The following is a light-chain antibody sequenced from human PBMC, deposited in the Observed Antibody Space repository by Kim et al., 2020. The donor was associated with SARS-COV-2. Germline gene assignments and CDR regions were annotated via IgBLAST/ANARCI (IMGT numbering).Light chain of an antibody. V-gene: IGLV4-69*01. CDR1: RGQSNYA. CDR2: LDSDGSH. Sequence: VKLTCPLSRGQSNYAIAWHQQQPEKGPRYLMNLDSDGSHTRGDGIPDRFSGSSSGAERYLTISSLQSEDEADYYCQTWGTGIQGVFGGGTQLTVL. J-gene: IGLJ3*02. CDR3: QTWGTGIQGV.